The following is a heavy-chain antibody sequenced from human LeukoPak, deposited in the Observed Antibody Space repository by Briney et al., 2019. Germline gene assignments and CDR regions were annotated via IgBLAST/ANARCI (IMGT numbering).Heavy chain of an antibody. CDR1: GGSFSGYY. D-gene: IGHD6-13*01. CDR3: ARDRSSSYYYYGMDV. J-gene: IGHJ6*02. V-gene: IGHV4-34*01. CDR2: INHSGST. Sequence: SETLSLTCAVYGGSFSGYYWSWIRQPPGKGLEWIGEINHSGSTNYNPSLKSRVTISVDTSKNQFSLKLSSVTVADTAVYYCARDRSSSYYYYGMDVWGQGTTVTVSS.